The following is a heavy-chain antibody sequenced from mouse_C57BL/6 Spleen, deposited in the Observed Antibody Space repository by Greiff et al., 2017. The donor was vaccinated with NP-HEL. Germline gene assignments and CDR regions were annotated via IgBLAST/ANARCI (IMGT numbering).Heavy chain of an antibody. CDR3: ARRGSIYYDFHWYFDV. Sequence: QVQLQQPGAELVMPGASVKLSCKASGYTFTSYWMHWVKQRPGQGLEWIGEIDPSDSYTKYNQKFKGKSTLTVDKSSSPAYMQLSSLTSEDSSVYYCARRGSIYYDFHWYFDVWGTGTTVTVSS. V-gene: IGHV1-69*01. CDR1: GYTFTSYW. CDR2: IDPSDSYT. J-gene: IGHJ1*03. D-gene: IGHD2-4*01.